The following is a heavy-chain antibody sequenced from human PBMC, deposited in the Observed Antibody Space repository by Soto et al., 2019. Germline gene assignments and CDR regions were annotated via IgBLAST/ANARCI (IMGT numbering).Heavy chain of an antibody. D-gene: IGHD5-18*01. CDR1: GGSISSGGYS. V-gene: IGHV4-30-2*01. CDR3: ARDYGYSYGAYYYYYGMDV. CDR2: IYHSGST. J-gene: IGHJ6*02. Sequence: SETLSLTCAVSGGSISSGGYSWSWIRQPPGKGLEWIGYIYHSGSTYYNPSLKSRVTISVDKSKNQFSLKLSSVTAADTAVYCCARDYGYSYGAYYYYYGMDVWGQGTTVTVSS.